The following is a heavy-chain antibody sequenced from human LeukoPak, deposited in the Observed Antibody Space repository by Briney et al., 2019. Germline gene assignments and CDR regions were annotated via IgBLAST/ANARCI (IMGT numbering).Heavy chain of an antibody. Sequence: GGSLRLSCAASGFTFSSYGMHWVRRAPGKGLEWVAVMSFDGSNTHYADSVKGRFTVSRDNSKNTLYLQMTSLRADDTAVYYCARDAGTWGYGYNFDCWGQGTLVTVSS. CDR3: ARDAGTWGYGYNFDC. CDR1: GFTFSSYG. D-gene: IGHD1-1*01. CDR2: MSFDGSNT. V-gene: IGHV3-30*03. J-gene: IGHJ4*02.